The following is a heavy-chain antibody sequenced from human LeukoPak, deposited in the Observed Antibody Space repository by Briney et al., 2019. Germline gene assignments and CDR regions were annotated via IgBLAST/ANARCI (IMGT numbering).Heavy chain of an antibody. D-gene: IGHD3-22*01. J-gene: IGHJ4*02. CDR1: GITLSNYG. CDR3: AKRGVVIRVILVGFHKEAYYFDS. Sequence: GGSLRLSCAVSGITLSNYGMSWVRQAPGKGLEWVAGISDRGSRTNYADSVKGRFTISTDHAKNTLYLQMNRRREEDRGVYFCAKRGVVIRVILVGFHKEAYYFDSWGQGALVTVSS. V-gene: IGHV3-23*01. CDR2: ISDRGSRT.